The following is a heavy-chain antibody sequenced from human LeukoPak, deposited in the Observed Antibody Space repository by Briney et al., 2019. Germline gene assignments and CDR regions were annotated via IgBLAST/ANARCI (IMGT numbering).Heavy chain of an antibody. CDR1: GYIFTSNY. CDR2: IYPRDGST. J-gene: IGHJ4*02. Sequence: ASVKVSCKASGYIFTSNYRHWVRQAPGQGLEWMGMIYPRDGSTSYAQRFQDRVTVTRDTSTSTVHMELSGPRSEDTAVYYCARDQEGFDYWGQGTQVTVSS. CDR3: ARDQEGFDY. V-gene: IGHV1-46*01.